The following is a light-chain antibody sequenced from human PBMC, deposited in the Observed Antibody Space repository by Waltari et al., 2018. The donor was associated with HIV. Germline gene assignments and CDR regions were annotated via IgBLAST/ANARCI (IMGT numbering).Light chain of an antibody. CDR2: DVT. V-gene: IGLV2-11*01. J-gene: IGLJ3*02. CDR1: SSDIGDSNY. Sequence: QSALTQPRSVSGSPGQSVTISCTGTSSDIGDSNYVSCYQQHPGKAPTLMIYDVTKRPSGVPDRFSGSKSGNTASLTISGLQAEDEAAYYCCSFAGSYTLVFGGGTKLTVL. CDR3: CSFAGSYTLV.